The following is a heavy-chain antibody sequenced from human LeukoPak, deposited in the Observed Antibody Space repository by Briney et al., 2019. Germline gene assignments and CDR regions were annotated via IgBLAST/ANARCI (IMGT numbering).Heavy chain of an antibody. CDR2: IHYSGST. CDR1: GGSISSYY. Sequence: SETLSLTCTVSGGSISSYYWSWIRQPPGKGLEWIGSIHYSGSTTYNPSLKSPVTISVDTSKSQFSLKLSSVTAADTAVYYCARRLGSSSTGFDYWGQGTLVTVSS. CDR3: ARRLGSSSTGFDY. V-gene: IGHV4-59*08. J-gene: IGHJ4*02. D-gene: IGHD2-2*01.